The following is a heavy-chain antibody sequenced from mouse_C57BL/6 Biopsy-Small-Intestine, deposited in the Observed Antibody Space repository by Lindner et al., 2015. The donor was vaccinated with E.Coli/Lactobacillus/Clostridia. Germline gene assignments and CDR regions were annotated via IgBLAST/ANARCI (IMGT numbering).Heavy chain of an antibody. D-gene: IGHD1-1*01. CDR3: ARWNYGFAY. Sequence: VQLQESGAELVKPGASVKMSCKASGYSFTSYWITWVKQRPGQGLEWIGEIYPGSGSSNHNEKFKRKATLTVDTSSSTAYMQLSSLTSEDSAVYYCARWNYGFAYWGQGTLVTVST. CDR1: GYSFTSYW. CDR2: IYPGSGSS. J-gene: IGHJ3*01. V-gene: IGHV1-55*01.